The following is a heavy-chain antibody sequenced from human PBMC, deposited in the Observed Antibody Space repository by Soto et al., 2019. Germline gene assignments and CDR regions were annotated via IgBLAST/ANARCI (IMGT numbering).Heavy chain of an antibody. Sequence: ESGGDLVQPGGSLRLSCAASGFTFSTYSMNWVRQAPGKGLEWVSSISSSSTIYYADSVKGRFTISRDNVQNSLYLQMHSLRAEDTAVYYCARERGSGWTFDYWGQGTLVTFSS. J-gene: IGHJ4*02. D-gene: IGHD6-19*01. CDR1: GFTFSTYS. V-gene: IGHV3-48*01. CDR2: ISSSSTI. CDR3: ARERGSGWTFDY.